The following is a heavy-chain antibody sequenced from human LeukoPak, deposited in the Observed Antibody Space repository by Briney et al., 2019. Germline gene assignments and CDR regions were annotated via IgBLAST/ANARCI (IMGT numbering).Heavy chain of an antibody. Sequence: PETLSLTCAVYGGTFSGYYWSWIRQPPGKGLEWIGEINHSGSTNYNPSLKSRVTISVDTSKNQFSLKLSSVTAADTAVYYCARRGSGSYYNDLMDYWGQGTLVTVSS. CDR2: INHSGST. CDR3: ARRGSGSYYNDLMDY. D-gene: IGHD3-10*01. J-gene: IGHJ4*02. V-gene: IGHV4-34*01. CDR1: GGTFSGYY.